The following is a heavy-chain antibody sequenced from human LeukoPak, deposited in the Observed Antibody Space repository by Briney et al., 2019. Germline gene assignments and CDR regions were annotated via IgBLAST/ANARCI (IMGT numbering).Heavy chain of an antibody. J-gene: IGHJ4*02. CDR3: AKGLHFWQLGY. V-gene: IGHV3-48*01. CDR2: ICSSSSSI. D-gene: IGHD6-6*01. Sequence: GGSLSLSCATSGFTFGRYSMNCVREAPGKGLGRVSYICSSSSSIYSADSVKGRFTISRDNSKNTLYLQMNSLRAEDTAVYYCAKGLHFWQLGYWNQGTLVTVYS. CDR1: GFTFGRYS.